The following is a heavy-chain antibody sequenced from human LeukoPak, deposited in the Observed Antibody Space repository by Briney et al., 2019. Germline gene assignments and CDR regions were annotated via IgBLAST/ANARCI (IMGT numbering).Heavy chain of an antibody. J-gene: IGHJ3*02. CDR2: ITGGGGSA. CDR3: AKASRGVLIAFDI. CDR1: GFTFSTYA. D-gene: IGHD3-10*01. V-gene: IGHV3-23*01. Sequence: PGGSLRLSCAASGFTFSTYAMTWVRQAPGKGLEWVSAITGGGGSAYYADSVKGRFTISRDNSKNTLYLQMNSLRAEDTAVYYCAKASRGVLIAFDIWGQGTMVTVSS.